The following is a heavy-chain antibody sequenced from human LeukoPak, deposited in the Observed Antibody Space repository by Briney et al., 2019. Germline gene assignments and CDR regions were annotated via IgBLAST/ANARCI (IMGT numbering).Heavy chain of an antibody. V-gene: IGHV3-21*01. CDR1: GFTFSSYG. Sequence: GVSLRLSCAASGFTFSSYGMNWVRQAPGKGLEWVSFVSIGGSFIYYADSVKGRFTISRDDAKNSLYLQMNSLTAEDTAEYYCARNKINTVTTGWYFDLWGRGTLVSVSS. J-gene: IGHJ2*01. CDR3: ARNKINTVTTGWYFDL. CDR2: VSIGGSFI. D-gene: IGHD4-17*01.